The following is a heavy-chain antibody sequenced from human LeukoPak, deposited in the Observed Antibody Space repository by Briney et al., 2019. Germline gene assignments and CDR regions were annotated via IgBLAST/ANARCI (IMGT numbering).Heavy chain of an antibody. J-gene: IGHJ3*02. V-gene: IGHV3-30*18. Sequence: GGSLRLSCAASGFTFSSYGMHWVRQAPGKGVEWVAVISYDGSNKYYADSVKGRFTISRDNSKNSLYLQMNSLRTEDTALYYCAKARGLIGGAFDIWGQGTMVTVSS. CDR1: GFTFSSYG. CDR3: AKARGLIGGAFDI. CDR2: ISYDGSNK. D-gene: IGHD3-22*01.